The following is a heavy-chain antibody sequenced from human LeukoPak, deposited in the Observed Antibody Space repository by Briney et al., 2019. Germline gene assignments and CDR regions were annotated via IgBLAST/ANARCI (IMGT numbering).Heavy chain of an antibody. Sequence: AGGSLRLSCAASGFTFSSYGMHWVRQAPGKGLEWVAVIWYDGSNKYYADSVKGRFTISRDNSKNTLYLQMNSLRAEDTAVYYCARGAYRISWPGIDYWGQGTLVTVSS. CDR2: IWYDGSNK. D-gene: IGHD3-16*02. CDR1: GFTFSSYG. V-gene: IGHV3-33*01. CDR3: ARGAYRISWPGIDY. J-gene: IGHJ4*02.